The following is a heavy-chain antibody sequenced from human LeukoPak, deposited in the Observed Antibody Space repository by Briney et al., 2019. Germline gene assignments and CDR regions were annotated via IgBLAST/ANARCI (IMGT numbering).Heavy chain of an antibody. V-gene: IGHV3-48*02. Sequence: PGGSLRLSCVASGFTFRSYSMNWVRQAPGKGLEWVSYISDSGSTIYYADSVKGRFTISRDNAKNSLYLQMNSLRDDDSALYYCARDPEAGGFDYWGQGTLVTVSS. J-gene: IGHJ4*02. CDR3: ARDPEAGGFDY. CDR1: GFTFRSYS. D-gene: IGHD3-16*01. CDR2: ISDSGSTI.